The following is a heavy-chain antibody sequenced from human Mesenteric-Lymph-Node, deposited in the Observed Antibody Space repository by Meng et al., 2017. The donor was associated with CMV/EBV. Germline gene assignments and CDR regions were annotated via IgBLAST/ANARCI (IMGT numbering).Heavy chain of an antibody. V-gene: IGHV3-7*04. Sequence: GGSLRLSCAASGFTFSSYWMSWVRQAPGKGLEWVANIKQDGSEKYYVDSAKGRFTISRDNAKNSLYLQMNSLRAEDTAVYYCARALPAATLDYWGQGTLVTVSS. CDR3: ARALPAATLDY. CDR1: GFTFSSYW. J-gene: IGHJ4*02. D-gene: IGHD2-2*01. CDR2: IKQDGSEK.